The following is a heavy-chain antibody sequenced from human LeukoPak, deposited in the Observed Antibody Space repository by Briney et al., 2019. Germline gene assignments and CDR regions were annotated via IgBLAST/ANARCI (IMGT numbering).Heavy chain of an antibody. D-gene: IGHD1-1*01. J-gene: IGHJ4*02. CDR1: GGSFSGYY. V-gene: IGHV4-34*01. Sequence: SETLSLTCAVYGGSFSGYYWSWIRQPPGKGLEWIGEINHSGSTNYNPPLKSRVTISVDTSKNQFSLKLSSVTAADTAVYYCARVGWNDDGLNYFDYWGQGTLVTVSS. CDR3: ARVGWNDDGLNYFDY. CDR2: INHSGST.